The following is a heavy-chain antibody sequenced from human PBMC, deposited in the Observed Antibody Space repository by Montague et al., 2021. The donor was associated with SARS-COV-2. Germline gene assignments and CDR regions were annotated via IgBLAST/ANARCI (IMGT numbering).Heavy chain of an antibody. Sequence: SETLSLTCSVYGGSISGHYWSWIRQPPGKGLEWIGNFDHSGDTKYNPSLKSRATMSVDTSKNHFALRLSSVTAADTAVYYCAREFRIELWHSYWYFGLWGRGTLVTVSS. CDR1: GGSISGHY. CDR2: FDHSGDT. CDR3: AREFRIELWHSYWYFGL. D-gene: IGHD3-16*01. V-gene: IGHV4-59*11. J-gene: IGHJ2*01.